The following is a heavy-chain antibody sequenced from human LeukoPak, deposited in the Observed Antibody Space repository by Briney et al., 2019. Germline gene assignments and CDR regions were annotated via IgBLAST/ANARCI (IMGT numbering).Heavy chain of an antibody. CDR3: ASSSYDSSGYPHFPYY. CDR2: ISRSSSYI. J-gene: IGHJ4*02. CDR1: GASFNSDDQY. D-gene: IGHD3-22*01. V-gene: IGHV3-21*01. Sequence: PSETLSLTCTVSGASFNSDDQYWNWIRQSPGKGLEWVSAISRSSSYIYYADSVKGRFTISRDNAKNSLFLQMNSLRAEDTAVYYCASSSYDSSGYPHFPYYWGQGTLVTVSS.